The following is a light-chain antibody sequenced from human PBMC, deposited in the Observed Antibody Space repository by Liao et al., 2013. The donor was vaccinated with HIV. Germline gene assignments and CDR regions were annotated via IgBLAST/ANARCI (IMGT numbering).Light chain of an antibody. CDR2: KDS. CDR1: ALPNQY. Sequence: SYELTQPPSVSVSPGQTARITCSGDALPNQYAYWYQQKPGQAPVLLIYKDSERPSGIPERFSGSSSGTTVTLTISGVQAEDEADYYCQAWDSSILVFGGGTKLTVL. J-gene: IGLJ2*01. V-gene: IGLV3-25*03. CDR3: QAWDSSILV.